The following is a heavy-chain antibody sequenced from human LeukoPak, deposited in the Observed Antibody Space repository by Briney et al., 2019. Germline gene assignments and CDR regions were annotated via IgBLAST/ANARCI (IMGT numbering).Heavy chain of an antibody. CDR3: ARVIDYDSSGYYLGY. D-gene: IGHD3-22*01. Sequence: SETLSLTCAVYGGSFSGYYWSWIRQPPGKGLEWIGEINDSGSTNCNPSLKSRVSISVDTSKNQFSLRLSSVTAADTAVYYCARVIDYDSSGYYLGYWGQGTRITVSS. V-gene: IGHV4-34*01. CDR2: INDSGST. CDR1: GGSFSGYY. J-gene: IGHJ4*02.